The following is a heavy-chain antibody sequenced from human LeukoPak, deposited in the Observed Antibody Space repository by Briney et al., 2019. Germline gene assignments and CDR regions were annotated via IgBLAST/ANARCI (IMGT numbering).Heavy chain of an antibody. V-gene: IGHV3-66*01. D-gene: IGHD1-26*01. CDR3: ATQWDGGAGAFDT. J-gene: IGHJ3*02. Sequence: PGGSLRLSCAASGFTFSSYEMNWVRQAPGKGLEWASIIYSSRGTNYADSVKGRFTISRDNSKNTLYLQMNSLRAEDTAMYYCATQWDGGAGAFDTWGQGTMVTVSS. CDR2: IYSSRGT. CDR1: GFTFSSYE.